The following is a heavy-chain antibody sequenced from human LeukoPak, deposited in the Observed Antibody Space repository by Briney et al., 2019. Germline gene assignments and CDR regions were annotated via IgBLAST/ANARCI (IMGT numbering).Heavy chain of an antibody. CDR1: GFTFSSYA. V-gene: IGHV3-30-3*01. J-gene: IGHJ4*02. CDR3: ARAEGYCSSTSCLNPDY. D-gene: IGHD2-2*01. Sequence: GGSLRLSCAASGFTFSSYAMHWVRQAPGKGLEWVAVISYDGSNKYYADSVKGRFTISRDNSKNTLYLQMNSLRAEDTAVYYCARAEGYCSSTSCLNPDYWGQGTLVTVSS. CDR2: ISYDGSNK.